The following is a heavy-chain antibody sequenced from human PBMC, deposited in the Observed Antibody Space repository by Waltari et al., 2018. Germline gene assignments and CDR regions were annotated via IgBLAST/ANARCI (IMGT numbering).Heavy chain of an antibody. J-gene: IGHJ4*02. D-gene: IGHD3-16*01. Sequence: QVQLVQSGAEVKKPGSSVKVSCKASGGTFSSYAISWVRDAPGQGLEWMGGIIPIFGTATYAQKFQGRVTITTDESTSTAYMELSSLRSEDTAVYYCARDDGYNGGVFDYWGQGTLVTVSS. CDR1: GGTFSSYA. CDR3: ARDDGYNGGVFDY. V-gene: IGHV1-69*05. CDR2: IIPIFGTA.